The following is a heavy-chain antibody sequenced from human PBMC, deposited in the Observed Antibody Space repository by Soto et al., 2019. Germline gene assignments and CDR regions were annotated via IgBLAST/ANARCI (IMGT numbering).Heavy chain of an antibody. J-gene: IGHJ4*02. CDR1: GFTFSSYG. CDR2: ISYDGSNK. D-gene: IGHD3-3*01. Sequence: GGSLRLSCAASGFTFSSYGMHWVRQAPGKGLEWVAVISYDGSNKYYADSVKGRFTISRDNSKNTLYLQMNSLRAEDTAVYYCAKEMSAIFGVVIPPGDYWGQGTLVTVSS. CDR3: AKEMSAIFGVVIPPGDY. V-gene: IGHV3-30*18.